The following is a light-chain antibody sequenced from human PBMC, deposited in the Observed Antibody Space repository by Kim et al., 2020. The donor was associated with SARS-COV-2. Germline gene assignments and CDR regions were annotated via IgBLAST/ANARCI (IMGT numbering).Light chain of an antibody. CDR2: ENN. CDR1: TGSIVGDY. Sequence: NFMLTQPHSVSECPGKTVTISCTRSTGSIVGDYVQWYQQRPGSSPTSVIYENNQRASGVPDRFSGSIDSSSNSASLTISGLKTEDEADYYCQSYDSDNWVFGGGTQLTDL. V-gene: IGLV6-57*01. CDR3: QSYDSDNWV. J-gene: IGLJ3*02.